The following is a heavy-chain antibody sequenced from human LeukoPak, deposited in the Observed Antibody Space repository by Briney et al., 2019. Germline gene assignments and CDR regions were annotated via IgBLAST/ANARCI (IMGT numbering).Heavy chain of an antibody. J-gene: IGHJ4*02. D-gene: IGHD2-2*02. Sequence: GSLRLSCAASGFTFSSYGMHWVRQAPGKGLEWVAFIRYDGSNKYYADSVKGRFTISRDNSKNTLYLQMNSLRAEDTAVYYCAKSGVVPAAIPYYFDYWGQGTLVTVSS. CDR1: GFTFSSYG. CDR2: IRYDGSNK. V-gene: IGHV3-30*02. CDR3: AKSGVVPAAIPYYFDY.